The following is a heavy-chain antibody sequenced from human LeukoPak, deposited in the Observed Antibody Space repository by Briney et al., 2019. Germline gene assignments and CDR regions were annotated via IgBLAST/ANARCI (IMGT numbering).Heavy chain of an antibody. CDR1: GFSLSTSGMC. D-gene: IGHD6-13*01. CDR3: ARGIAAAGTVYFQH. Sequence: ESGPALVKPTQTLTLTCTFSGFSLSTSGMCVSWIRQPPGKALEWLARIDWDDDKYYSTSLKTRLTISKDTSKNQVVLTMTNMDPVDTATYHCARGIAAAGTVYFQHWGQGTLVTVSS. J-gene: IGHJ1*01. CDR2: IDWDDDK. V-gene: IGHV2-70*11.